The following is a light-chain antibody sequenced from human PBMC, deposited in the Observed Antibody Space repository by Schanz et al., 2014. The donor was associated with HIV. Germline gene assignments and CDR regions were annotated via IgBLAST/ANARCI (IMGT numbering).Light chain of an antibody. CDR2: DVT. CDR1: SMAFSSSDF. V-gene: IGLV2-14*03. Sequence: QSALTQPTSVSGSPGQSITISCTGASMAFSSSDFVSWYQQLPGEAPRLIIYDVTSRPSGVSARFSASRFGDTASLTISGLQAEDEADYYCSTYTGSNTWVFGGGTKLTVL. CDR3: STYTGSNTWV. J-gene: IGLJ3*02.